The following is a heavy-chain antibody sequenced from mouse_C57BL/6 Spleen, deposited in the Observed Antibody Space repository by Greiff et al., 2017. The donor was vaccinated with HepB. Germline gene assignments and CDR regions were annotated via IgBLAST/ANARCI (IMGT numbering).Heavy chain of an antibody. CDR3: ARSGYYGSSHFDY. CDR2: IYPRSGNT. J-gene: IGHJ2*01. CDR1: GYTFTSYG. V-gene: IGHV1-81*01. D-gene: IGHD1-1*01. Sequence: VKLVESGAELARPGASVKLSCKASGYTFTSYGISWVKQRTGQGLEWIGEIYPRSGNTYYNEKFKGKATLTADKSSSTAYMALRSLTSEDSAVYFCARSGYYGSSHFDYWGQGTTLTVSS.